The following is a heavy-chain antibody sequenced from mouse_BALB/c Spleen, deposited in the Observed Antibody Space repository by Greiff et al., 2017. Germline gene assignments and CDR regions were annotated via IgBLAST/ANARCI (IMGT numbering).Heavy chain of an antibody. CDR1: GFTFSDYY. Sequence: EVNLVESGGGLVKPGGSLKLSCAASGFTFSDYYMYWVRQTPEKRLEWVATISDGGSYTYYPDSVKGRFTISRDNAKNNLYLQMSSLKSEDTAMYYCARDYYGNYDYAMDYWGQGTSVTVSS. CDR2: ISDGGSYT. V-gene: IGHV5-4*02. J-gene: IGHJ4*01. D-gene: IGHD2-1*01. CDR3: ARDYYGNYDYAMDY.